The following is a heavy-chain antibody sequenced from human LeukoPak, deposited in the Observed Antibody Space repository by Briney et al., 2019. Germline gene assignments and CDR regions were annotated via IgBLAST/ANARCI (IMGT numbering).Heavy chain of an antibody. CDR2: IKQDGSEK. CDR1: GFTFSSYW. D-gene: IGHD2-21*01. V-gene: IGHV3-7*01. CDR3: ARDRISAISRGWFDP. Sequence: GGSLRLSCAASGFTFSSYWMSWVRQAPGKGLEWVANIKQDGSEKYYVDSVKGRFTISRDNAKNSLYLQMNSLRAEDTAVYYCARDRISAISRGWFDPWGQGTLVTVSS. J-gene: IGHJ5*02.